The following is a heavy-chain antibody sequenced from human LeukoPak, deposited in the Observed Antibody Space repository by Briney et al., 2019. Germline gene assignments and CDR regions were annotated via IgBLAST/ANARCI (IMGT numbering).Heavy chain of an antibody. Sequence: GGSLRLSCAASGFTFSSYAMHWVRQAPGKGLEWVAVISYDGSNKYYADSVKGRLTISRDNSKNTLYLQMNSLRAEDTAVYYCARDGQGWFDPWGQGTLVTVSS. J-gene: IGHJ5*02. V-gene: IGHV3-30*01. CDR3: ARDGQGWFDP. CDR1: GFTFSSYA. CDR2: ISYDGSNK.